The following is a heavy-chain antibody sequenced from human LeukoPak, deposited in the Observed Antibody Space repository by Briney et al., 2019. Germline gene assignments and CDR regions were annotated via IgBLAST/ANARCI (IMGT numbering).Heavy chain of an antibody. CDR2: ISNTGGST. V-gene: IGHV3-23*01. Sequence: GGSLRLSCAASGFSFNTYAMSWVRQAPGKGLEWVSAISNTGGSTYYADSVKGRFTISRDKSKNTLSLQMNSLRDEDTAVYYCASSGSYRFDYWGQGTLVTVSS. CDR1: GFSFNTYA. J-gene: IGHJ4*02. D-gene: IGHD1-26*01. CDR3: ASSGSYRFDY.